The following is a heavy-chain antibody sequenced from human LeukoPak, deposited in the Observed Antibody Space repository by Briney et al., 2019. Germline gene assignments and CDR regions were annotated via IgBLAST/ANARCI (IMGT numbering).Heavy chain of an antibody. J-gene: IGHJ6*03. CDR1: GGSFSGYY. Sequence: PSETLSLTCAVYGGSFSGYYWSWIRQPPGKGLEWIGEINHSGSTNYNPSLKSRVTTSVDTSKNQFSLKLSSVTAADTAVYYCARGRRLIVVGHYYYYMDVWGRGTTVTVSS. CDR3: ARGRRLIVVGHYYYYMDV. V-gene: IGHV4-34*01. D-gene: IGHD3-22*01. CDR2: INHSGST.